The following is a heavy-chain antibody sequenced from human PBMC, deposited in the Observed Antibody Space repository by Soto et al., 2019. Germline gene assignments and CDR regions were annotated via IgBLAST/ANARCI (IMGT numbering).Heavy chain of an antibody. CDR3: AANYYDSSGYYVWYFDL. J-gene: IGHJ2*01. CDR1: GGTFSSYA. D-gene: IGHD3-22*01. CDR2: IIPIFGTA. V-gene: IGHV1-69*12. Sequence: QVQLVQSGAEVKKPGSSVKVSCKASGGTFSSYAISWVRQAPGQGLEWMGGIIPIFGTANYAQKFQGRVTITADESTSTAYMELSRLRSEDTAVYYCAANYYDSSGYYVWYFDLWGRGTLVTVSS.